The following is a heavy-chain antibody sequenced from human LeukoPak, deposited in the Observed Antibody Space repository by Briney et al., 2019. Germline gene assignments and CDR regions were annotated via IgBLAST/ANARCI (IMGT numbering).Heavy chain of an antibody. D-gene: IGHD6-19*01. CDR1: GFTFSSYG. V-gene: IGHV3-30*02. CDR2: IRYDGSNK. J-gene: IGHJ3*02. CDR3: AKEGTSGWYGRGAFDI. Sequence: GGSLRLSCAASGFTFSSYGMHWVRQAPGKGLEWVAFIRYDGSNKYYADSVKGRFTISRDNSKNSLYLQMNSLRAEDMALYYCAKEGTSGWYGRGAFDIWGQGTMVTVSS.